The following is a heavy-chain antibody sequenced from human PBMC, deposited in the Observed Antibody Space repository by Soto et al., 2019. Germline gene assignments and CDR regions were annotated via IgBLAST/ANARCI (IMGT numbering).Heavy chain of an antibody. Sequence: QITLREAGPTLVKPTQTLTLTCTFSGFSLTTVGVGVGWIRQPPRRAPEWLALIYWNDNKRYSPSLERRVNITKDTSRNQVVLTMTAMDPVDTATYYCAIRPASHMKWFGPWGQGTLVTVSS. CDR1: GFSLTTVGVG. CDR3: AIRPASHMKWFGP. V-gene: IGHV2-5*01. D-gene: IGHD2-21*01. CDR2: IYWNDNK. J-gene: IGHJ5*02.